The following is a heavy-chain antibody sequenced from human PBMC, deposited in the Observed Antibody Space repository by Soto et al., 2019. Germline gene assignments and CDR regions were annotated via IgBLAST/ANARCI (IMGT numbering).Heavy chain of an antibody. V-gene: IGHV3-23*01. D-gene: IGHD6-13*01. CDR3: AKRPLTAAGFDY. CDR2: ITGSGGGT. J-gene: IGHJ4*02. CDR1: GFTFSNYA. Sequence: EVQLLESGGGLVQPGGSLRLSCAASGFTFSNYAMTWVRQAPGKGLEWVSVITGSGGGTYFVDSVKGGFTISRDNSKNTGYLQMNSLRAEDTAVYYCAKRPLTAAGFDYWGQGTLVTDSS.